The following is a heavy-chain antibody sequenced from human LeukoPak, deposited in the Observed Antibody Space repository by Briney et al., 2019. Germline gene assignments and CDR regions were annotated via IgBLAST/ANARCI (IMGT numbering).Heavy chain of an antibody. CDR2: INHSGST. J-gene: IGHJ4*02. CDR1: GGSFRGYY. Sequence: SETLSLTCAVYGGSFRGYYWSWIRQPPGKGLEWIGEINHSGSTNYNPSLKSRVTISVDTSKNQFSLKLSSVTAADTAVYYCARVGADGSGFLFDYWGQGTLVTVSS. CDR3: ARVGADGSGFLFDY. V-gene: IGHV4-34*01. D-gene: IGHD3-10*01.